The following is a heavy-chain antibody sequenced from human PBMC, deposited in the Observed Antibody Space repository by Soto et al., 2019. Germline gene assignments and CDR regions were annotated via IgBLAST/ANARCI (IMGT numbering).Heavy chain of an antibody. V-gene: IGHV5-51*01. J-gene: IGHJ6*02. Sequence: GESLKISCKGSGYSFTSYWIGWVRQMPGKGLEWMGIIYPGDSDTRYSPSFQGQVTISADKSSSTAYLQWSSLEASDTAMYYCARSPPDEGFGELPSYGMDVWGQGTTVTVSS. CDR2: IYPGDSDT. CDR1: GYSFTSYW. D-gene: IGHD3-10*01. CDR3: ARSPPDEGFGELPSYGMDV.